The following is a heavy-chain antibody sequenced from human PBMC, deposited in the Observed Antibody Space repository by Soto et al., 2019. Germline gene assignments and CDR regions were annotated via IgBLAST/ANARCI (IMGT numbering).Heavy chain of an antibody. Sequence: EVQLLESRGGLVQPGGSLRLSCAASGFTFSSYAMSWVRQAPGKGLEWVSAISGSGGSTYYADSVKGRFTISRDNSKNTLYLQMNSLRAEDTAVYYCAKCVAVAGSFDYWGQGTLVTVSS. J-gene: IGHJ4*02. V-gene: IGHV3-23*01. D-gene: IGHD6-19*01. CDR3: AKCVAVAGSFDY. CDR2: ISGSGGST. CDR1: GFTFSSYA.